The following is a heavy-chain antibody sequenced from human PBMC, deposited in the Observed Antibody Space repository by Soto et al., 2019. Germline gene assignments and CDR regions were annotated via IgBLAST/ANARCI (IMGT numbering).Heavy chain of an antibody. D-gene: IGHD2-21*01. Sequence: QITLKESGPPVVQPTQTLTLTCIFSGFSFSADGVAVGWIRQPPGKALEWLALIFWDDDPRYSPSLKSRLTITKDTSKNQVVLTMTNMDPVDTGTYYCAHAYGGTSWPNDAFDVWGQGTVVTVSS. V-gene: IGHV2-5*02. CDR1: GFSFSADGVA. CDR3: AHAYGGTSWPNDAFDV. CDR2: IFWDDDP. J-gene: IGHJ3*01.